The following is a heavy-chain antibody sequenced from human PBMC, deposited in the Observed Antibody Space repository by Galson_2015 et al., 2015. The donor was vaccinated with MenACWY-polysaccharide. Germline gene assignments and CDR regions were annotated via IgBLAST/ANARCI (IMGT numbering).Heavy chain of an antibody. CDR2: IFHSGST. Sequence: ETLSLTCNVSGDSISSGYYWGWIRQPPGKGLEWIGSIFHSGSTYRNPSLGSRLIISIDSSKNQLSLMLTSVTAADTAVYYCTSGRLRWYPFDYWGQGNLVTVSS. V-gene: IGHV4-38-2*02. J-gene: IGHJ4*02. CDR3: TSGRLRWYPFDY. D-gene: IGHD4-23*01. CDR1: GDSISSGYY.